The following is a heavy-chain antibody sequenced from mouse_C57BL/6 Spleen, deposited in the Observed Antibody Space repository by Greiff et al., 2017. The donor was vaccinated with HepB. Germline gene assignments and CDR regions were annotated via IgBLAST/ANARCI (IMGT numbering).Heavy chain of an antibody. CDR2: INPSSGYT. V-gene: IGHV1-4*01. CDR1: GYTFTSYT. J-gene: IGHJ2*01. Sequence: VQLKESGAELARPGASVKMSCKASGYTFTSYTMHWVKQRPGQGLEWIGYINPSSGYTKYNQKFKDKATLTADKSSSTAYMQLSSLTSEDSAVYYCARKDYGSSYDYWGQGTTLTVSS. D-gene: IGHD1-1*01. CDR3: ARKDYGSSYDY.